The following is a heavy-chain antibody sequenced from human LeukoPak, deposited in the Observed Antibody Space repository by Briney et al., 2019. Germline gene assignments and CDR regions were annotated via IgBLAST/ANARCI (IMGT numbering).Heavy chain of an antibody. Sequence: SETLSLTCAVYGGSFSGYSWSWIRQPPGKGLEWIGEINHSGSTNYNPSLKSRVTISVDTSKKQFSLKLSSVTVADTAVYYCARGHITIFGVVIDYMDVWGKGTTVTVSS. CDR1: GGSFSGYS. CDR2: INHSGST. V-gene: IGHV4-34*01. D-gene: IGHD3-3*01. CDR3: ARGHITIFGVVIDYMDV. J-gene: IGHJ6*03.